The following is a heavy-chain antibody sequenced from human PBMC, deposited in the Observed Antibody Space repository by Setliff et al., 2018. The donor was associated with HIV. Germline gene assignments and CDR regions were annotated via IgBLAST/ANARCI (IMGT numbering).Heavy chain of an antibody. D-gene: IGHD7-27*01. Sequence: SETLSLTCSVSGGSITTDGYYWSCIRHHPRKGLEWIGYIYHTGKTNYNPSLASRLVMSLDPSKNQFSLKLNSMTPGDTAVYYCASPYENNSGPDYWGQGTPVTVSS. J-gene: IGHJ4*02. CDR2: IYHTGKT. V-gene: IGHV4-31*03. CDR3: ASPYENNSGPDY. CDR1: GGSITTDGYY.